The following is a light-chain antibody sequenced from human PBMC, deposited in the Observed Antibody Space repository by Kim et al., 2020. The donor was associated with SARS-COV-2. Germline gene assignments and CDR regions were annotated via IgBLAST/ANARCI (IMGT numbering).Light chain of an antibody. J-gene: IGLJ3*02. CDR1: NIGGKS. CDR2: YDS. CDR3: QVWDSSSDEWV. Sequence: SYELTQPPSMSVAPGKTARITCGGNNIGGKSVHWYQQKPGQAPVLVIYYDSDRPSGIPERFSGSSSGNTATLTISRVEAGDEADYYCQVWDSSSDEWVFGGGTQLTVL. V-gene: IGLV3-21*04.